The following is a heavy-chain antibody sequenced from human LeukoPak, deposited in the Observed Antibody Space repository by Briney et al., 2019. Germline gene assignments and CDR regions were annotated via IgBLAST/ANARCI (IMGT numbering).Heavy chain of an antibody. Sequence: SETLSLTCTVSGGSISSYYCSWIRHPPGDGLGWIAYIYYSVSTNYNPSLKSRVTIAVDTSKNQFSLKLSSVTAADTAVYYCASGTGEYDAFDIWGQRTMVTVSS. V-gene: IGHV4-59*01. CDR3: ASGTGEYDAFDI. J-gene: IGHJ3*02. D-gene: IGHD7-27*01. CDR1: GGSISSYY. CDR2: IYYSVST.